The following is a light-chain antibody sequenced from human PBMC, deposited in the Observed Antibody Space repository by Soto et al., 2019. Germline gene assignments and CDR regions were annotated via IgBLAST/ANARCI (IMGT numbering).Light chain of an antibody. V-gene: IGKV3-20*01. CDR2: AS. CDR3: QRSSTSAL. CDR1: QSVSDSY. Sequence: EIVLTQSPGTLSLSPGERATLSCRASQSVSDSYLAWYQQTPGQAPRLLIYASSRATGIPDRFSGSGSGTDFTLTISRLEHEDFAVYYWQRSSTSALFGPGTKVDIK. J-gene: IGKJ3*01.